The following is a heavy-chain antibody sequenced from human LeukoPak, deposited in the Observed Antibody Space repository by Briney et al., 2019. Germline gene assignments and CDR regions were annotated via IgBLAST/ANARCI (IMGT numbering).Heavy chain of an antibody. Sequence: SETLSLTCTVSGGSISSSIYYWGWIRQPPGKGLEWIGSIYYSGSTYYNPSLKSRVTISVDTSKNQFSLKLSSVTAADTAVYYCARKVIPREPYYYYMDVWGKGTTVTVSS. CDR1: GGSISSSIYY. V-gene: IGHV4-39*01. D-gene: IGHD1-14*01. CDR2: IYYSGST. J-gene: IGHJ6*03. CDR3: ARKVIPREPYYYYMDV.